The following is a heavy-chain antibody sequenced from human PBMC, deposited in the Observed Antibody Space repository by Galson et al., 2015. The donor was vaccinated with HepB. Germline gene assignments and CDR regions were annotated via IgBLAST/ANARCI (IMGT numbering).Heavy chain of an antibody. D-gene: IGHD5-18*01. CDR1: GFIFTDYA. CDR3: ARDFIPSLGGFSYGYDAFDI. J-gene: IGHJ3*02. CDR2: ISYDGSNK. V-gene: IGHV3-30*04. Sequence: SLRLSCAASGFIFTDYAMHWVRQAPGKGLEWVAVISYDGSNKYYADSVKGRFIISRDNSKSTLYLQMNSLRAEDTALYYCARDFIPSLGGFSYGYDAFDIWGQGTMVTVSS.